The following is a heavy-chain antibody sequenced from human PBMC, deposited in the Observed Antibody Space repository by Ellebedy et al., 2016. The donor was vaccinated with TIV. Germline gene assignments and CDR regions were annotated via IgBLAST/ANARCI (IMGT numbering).Heavy chain of an antibody. CDR3: AREGRMTPRAGSDGFDI. CDR1: GFTFSNYA. CDR2: ITYDGTNK. D-gene: IGHD3-10*01. J-gene: IGHJ3*02. Sequence: GESLKISCPASGFTFSNYAMHWVRQAPGKGLEWVALITYDGTNKYYADSVKGRFTISRDNSKNTLYLQVNSLRADDTAAYYCAREGRMTPRAGSDGFDIWGQGTMVTVSS. V-gene: IGHV3-30-3*01.